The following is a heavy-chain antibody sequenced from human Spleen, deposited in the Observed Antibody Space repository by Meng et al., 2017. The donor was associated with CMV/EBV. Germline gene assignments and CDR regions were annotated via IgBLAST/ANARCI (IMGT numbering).Heavy chain of an antibody. CDR2: IWYDGSNK. V-gene: IGHV3-33*01. D-gene: IGHD2-8*01. CDR3: ARTMLGNYYYYGMDV. J-gene: IGHJ6*02. CDR1: GFTFSSYG. Sequence: GGSLRLSCAASGFTFSSYGMHWVRQAPDKGLEWVAVIWYDGSNKYYADSVKGRFTISRDNSKNTLYLQMNSLRAEDTAVYYCARTMLGNYYYYGMDVWGQGTTVTVSS.